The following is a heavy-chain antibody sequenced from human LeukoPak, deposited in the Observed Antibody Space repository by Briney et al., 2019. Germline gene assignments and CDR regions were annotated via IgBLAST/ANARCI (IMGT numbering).Heavy chain of an antibody. D-gene: IGHD3-22*01. V-gene: IGHV3-7*01. CDR1: GFTFRSHW. Sequence: GGSLRLSCVASGFTFRSHWMSWVRQAPGKGLEWVANIKPDGSVKTYVDSVKGRFTISRDNAKNSAYLQMSSLRAEDTAVYYCVTGGHYSGSWGQGSLVTVTS. CDR3: VTGGHYSGS. J-gene: IGHJ5*02. CDR2: IKPDGSVK.